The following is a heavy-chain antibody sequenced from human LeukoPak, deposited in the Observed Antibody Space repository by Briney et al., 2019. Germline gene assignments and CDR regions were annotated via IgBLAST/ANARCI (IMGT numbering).Heavy chain of an antibody. CDR1: GFTFSTYW. CDR2: IKHDGSEK. V-gene: IGHV3-7*01. J-gene: IGHJ4*02. D-gene: IGHD6-25*01. CDR3: ARERPGSASAFDY. Sequence: PGGSLRLSCAASGFTFSTYWMSWVRQAPGKGLQWVANIKHDGSEKNYVDSVKGRFTISKDNAKNSLSLQMSSLRVEDTAIYYSARERPGSASAFDYWGQGTLVTVSS.